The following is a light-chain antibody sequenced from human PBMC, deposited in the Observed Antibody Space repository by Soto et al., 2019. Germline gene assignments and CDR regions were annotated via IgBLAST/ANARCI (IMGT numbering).Light chain of an antibody. CDR3: QQYGSSLWT. Sequence: EIGLTQSPGTLSLSPGETATRACRASQSVSSSDLAWYQQKPGQAPRLLIYGASSTATGIPDRFSGSGSGTDFTLTISRLEPEDFAVYYCQQYGSSLWTFGQGTKVEIK. J-gene: IGKJ1*01. CDR1: QSVSSSD. CDR2: GAS. V-gene: IGKV3-20*01.